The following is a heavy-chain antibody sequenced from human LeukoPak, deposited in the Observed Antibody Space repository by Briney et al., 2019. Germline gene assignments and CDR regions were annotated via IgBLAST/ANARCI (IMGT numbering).Heavy chain of an antibody. Sequence: SSETLSLTCAVYGGSFSGYYWSWIRQPPGKGLEWIGEINHSGSTNYNPSLKSRVTISVDTSKNQFSLKLSSVTAADTAVYYCARVLKRYNSSWYANYWGQGTLVTVSS. CDR2: INHSGST. CDR3: ARVLKRYNSSWYANY. D-gene: IGHD6-13*01. V-gene: IGHV4-34*01. J-gene: IGHJ4*02. CDR1: GGSFSGYY.